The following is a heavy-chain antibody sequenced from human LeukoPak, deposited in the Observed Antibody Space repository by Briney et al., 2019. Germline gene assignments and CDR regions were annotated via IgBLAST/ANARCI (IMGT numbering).Heavy chain of an antibody. V-gene: IGHV3-23*01. Sequence: PGGSLRLSCATSGFTFSTYAMSWVRQAPGKGLEWVSLISGSGSGTHYADSVKGRFTTSRDNSKNMLYLHMNTLRADDTAVYYCARSSTEDGYNIYFDHWGQGTLVTVSS. CDR3: ARSSTEDGYNIYFDH. CDR1: GFTFSTYA. D-gene: IGHD5-24*01. J-gene: IGHJ4*02. CDR2: ISGSGSGT.